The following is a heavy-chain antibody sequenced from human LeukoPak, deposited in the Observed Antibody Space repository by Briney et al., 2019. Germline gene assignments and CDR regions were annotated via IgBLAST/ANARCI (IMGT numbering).Heavy chain of an antibody. CDR1: GFTFSSYS. V-gene: IGHV3-21*01. CDR3: ARDGGSGSSTSDY. Sequence: PGGSLRLSCAASGFTFSSYSMNWVRQAPGKGLEWVSSISSSSSYIYYADSVKGRFTISRDNAKNSLYLQMNSLRAEDTAVYYCARDGGSGSSTSDYWGQGTLVTVSS. CDR2: ISSSSSYI. D-gene: IGHD6-19*01. J-gene: IGHJ4*02.